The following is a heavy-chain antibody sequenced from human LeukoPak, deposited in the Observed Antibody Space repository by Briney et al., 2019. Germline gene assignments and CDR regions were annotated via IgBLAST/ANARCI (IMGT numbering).Heavy chain of an antibody. CDR1: GYTFTGYY. D-gene: IGHD2-2*01. Sequence: ASVKVSCKASGYTFTGYYMHWVRQATGQGLKWMGWINPNSGGTNYAQKFQGRVTMTRDTSISTAYMELSRLRSDDTAVYYCARVCSSTSCYGLDAFDIWGQGTMVTVSS. CDR3: ARVCSSTSCYGLDAFDI. J-gene: IGHJ3*02. V-gene: IGHV1-2*02. CDR2: INPNSGGT.